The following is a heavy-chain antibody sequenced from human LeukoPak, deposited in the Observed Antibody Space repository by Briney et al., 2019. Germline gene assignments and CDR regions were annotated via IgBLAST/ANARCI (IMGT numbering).Heavy chain of an antibody. Sequence: ASVTVSCKASGYTFTSYDINWVRQAPGQGLEWMGWMNPNSGNTGYAQKFQGGVTMTRNTSISTAYMELSSLRSEDTAVYYCARADSEQQLGDWFDPWGQGTLVTVSS. CDR3: ARADSEQQLGDWFDP. J-gene: IGHJ5*02. CDR1: GYTFTSYD. CDR2: MNPNSGNT. V-gene: IGHV1-8*01. D-gene: IGHD6-13*01.